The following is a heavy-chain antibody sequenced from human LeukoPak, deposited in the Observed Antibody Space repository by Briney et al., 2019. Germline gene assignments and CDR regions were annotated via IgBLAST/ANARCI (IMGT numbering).Heavy chain of an antibody. Sequence: GASVKVSCKASGGTFSSYAISWVRQAPGQGLEWMGGIMPIFGTAHYAQRFQGRVTITADESTSTAYMELSSLRSEDTAVYYCARGGIVVAGIINNHDAFDIWGQGTMVTVSS. CDR1: GGTFSSYA. J-gene: IGHJ3*02. V-gene: IGHV1-69*13. CDR3: ARGGIVVAGIINNHDAFDI. D-gene: IGHD6-13*01. CDR2: IMPIFGTA.